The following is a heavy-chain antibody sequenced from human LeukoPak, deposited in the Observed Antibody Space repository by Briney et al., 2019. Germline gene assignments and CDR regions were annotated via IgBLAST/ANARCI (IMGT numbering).Heavy chain of an antibody. CDR1: GGTFSSYA. V-gene: IGHV1-69*13. Sequence: ASVKVSCKASGGTFSSYAISWVRQAPEQGLEWMGGIIPIFGTANYAQKFQGRVTITADESTSTAYMELSSLRSEDTAVYYCARGGAARPGLIDYWGQGTLVTVSS. J-gene: IGHJ4*02. CDR3: ARGGAARPGLIDY. D-gene: IGHD6-6*01. CDR2: IIPIFGTA.